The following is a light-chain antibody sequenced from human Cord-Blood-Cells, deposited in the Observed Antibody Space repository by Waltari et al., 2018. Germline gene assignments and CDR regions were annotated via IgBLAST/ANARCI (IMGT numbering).Light chain of an antibody. CDR1: SSDVGGYNY. CDR2: DVS. CDR3: SSYTSSSTYV. Sequence: QSALTQPASVSGSPGQSITISCTGTSSDVGGYNYVSWYQQHPGKAPKPMIYDVSNRRSGVSNRFSGSKSGNTASLTISGLQAEDEADYCCSSYTSSSTYVFGTGTKVTVL. J-gene: IGLJ1*01. V-gene: IGLV2-14*01.